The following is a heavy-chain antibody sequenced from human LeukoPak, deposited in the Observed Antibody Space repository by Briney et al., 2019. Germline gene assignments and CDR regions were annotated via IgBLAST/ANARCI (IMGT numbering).Heavy chain of an antibody. CDR3: TTVSVVVPAAPPS. D-gene: IGHD2-2*01. CDR2: IKSKTDGGTT. CDR1: GFTFSNAW. Sequence: PGGSLRLSCAASGFTFSNAWMSWVRQAPGKGLEWVGRIKSKTDGGTTDYAAPVKGRFTISRDDSKSTLYLQMNSLKTEDTAVYYCTTVSVVVPAAPPSWGQGTLVTVSS. J-gene: IGHJ4*02. V-gene: IGHV3-15*01.